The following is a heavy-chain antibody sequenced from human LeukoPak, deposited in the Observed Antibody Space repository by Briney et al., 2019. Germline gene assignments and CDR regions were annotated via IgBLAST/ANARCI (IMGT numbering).Heavy chain of an antibody. J-gene: IGHJ4*02. CDR2: INQNGSVQ. Sequence: GGSLRLSCAASGFTFSNYWMTWVRQAPGKGLEWVANINQNGSVQLYVDSVKGRFTISRDNTKNSLYLQMNSLRVEDTAVYYCARVGTAEGTLEDYWGQGTLVTVSS. CDR1: GFTFSNYW. V-gene: IGHV3-7*01. D-gene: IGHD6-13*01. CDR3: ARVGTAEGTLEDY.